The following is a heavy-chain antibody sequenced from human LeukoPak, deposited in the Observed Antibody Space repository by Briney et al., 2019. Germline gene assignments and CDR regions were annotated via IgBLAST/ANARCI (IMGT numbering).Heavy chain of an antibody. CDR3: ARARYQLLSFGWFDP. CDR2: IYDSGST. CDR1: GGSIRSSYYY. Sequence: SETLSLTCTVSGGSIRSSYYYWGWIRQPPGKGLEWIGSIYDSGSTYYNPSLKSRVTISVDTSKNQFSLKLSSVTAADTAVYYCARARYQLLSFGWFDPWGQGTLVTVSS. J-gene: IGHJ5*02. V-gene: IGHV4-39*01. D-gene: IGHD2-2*01.